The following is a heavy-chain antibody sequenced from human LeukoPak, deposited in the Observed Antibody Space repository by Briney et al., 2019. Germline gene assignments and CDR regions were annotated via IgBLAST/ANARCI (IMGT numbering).Heavy chain of an antibody. D-gene: IGHD6-19*01. J-gene: IGHJ4*02. CDR1: GYTFTGYY. CDR3: ARAPKGGWPTDY. Sequence: ASVKVSCKASGYTFTGYYMDWVRQAPGQGLEWMGWINPNSGGTNYAQKFQGRVTMTRDTSISTAYMELSRLRSDDTAVYYCARAPKGGWPTDYWGQGTLVTVSS. V-gene: IGHV1-2*02. CDR2: INPNSGGT.